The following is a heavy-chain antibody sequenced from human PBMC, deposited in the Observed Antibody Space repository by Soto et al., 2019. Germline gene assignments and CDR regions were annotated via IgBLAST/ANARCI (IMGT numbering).Heavy chain of an antibody. V-gene: IGHV4-30-4*01. J-gene: IGHJ4*02. CDR1: GGSVSSGSYY. Sequence: SETLSLTCTVSGGSVSSGSYYWSWIRQPPGKGLEWIGYIYYSGSTYYNPSLKSRVTISVDTSKNQFSLKLSSVTAADTAVYYCASITRAVAAQFYFDYWGQGTLVTVSS. D-gene: IGHD6-19*01. CDR2: IYYSGST. CDR3: ASITRAVAAQFYFDY.